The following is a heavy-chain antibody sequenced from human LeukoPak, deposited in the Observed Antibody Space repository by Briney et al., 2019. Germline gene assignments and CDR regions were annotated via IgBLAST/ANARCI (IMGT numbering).Heavy chain of an antibody. D-gene: IGHD6-13*01. V-gene: IGHV4-39*01. Sequence: SETLSLTCTVSGGSISSYYWSWIRQPPGKGLEWIGSIYYSGSTYYNPSLKSRVTISVDTSKNQFSLKLSSVTAADTAVYYCARVYTGSSWDYYYYMDVWGKGTTVTVSS. CDR1: GGSISSYY. CDR2: IYYSGST. CDR3: ARVYTGSSWDYYYYMDV. J-gene: IGHJ6*03.